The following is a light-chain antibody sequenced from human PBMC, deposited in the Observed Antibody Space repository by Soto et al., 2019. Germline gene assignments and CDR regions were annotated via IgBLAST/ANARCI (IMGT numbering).Light chain of an antibody. Sequence: AIQMTQSPSSLSASVGDRVTITCRASQGIRNDLGWYQQIPGKAPKLLIYAASSLQSGGPSRFSGSGSGTGFTLTISSPQPEYFATYDCLQDYNCPWTFGHGTLVEVK. CDR1: QGIRND. CDR2: AAS. V-gene: IGKV1-6*01. J-gene: IGKJ1*01. CDR3: LQDYNCPWT.